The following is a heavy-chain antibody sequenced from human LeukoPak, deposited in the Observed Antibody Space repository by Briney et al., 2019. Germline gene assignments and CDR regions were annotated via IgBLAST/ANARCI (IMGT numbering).Heavy chain of an antibody. D-gene: IGHD3-10*02. Sequence: SETLSLTCTVSGGSISSSSYYWGWIRQPPGKGLEWIGYIYYSGSTNYNPSLKSRVTISVDTSKNQFSLKLSSVTAADTAVYYCARGVGITMIGYNWFDPWGQGTLVTVSS. CDR2: IYYSGST. V-gene: IGHV4-61*05. CDR1: GGSISSSSYY. CDR3: ARGVGITMIGYNWFDP. J-gene: IGHJ5*02.